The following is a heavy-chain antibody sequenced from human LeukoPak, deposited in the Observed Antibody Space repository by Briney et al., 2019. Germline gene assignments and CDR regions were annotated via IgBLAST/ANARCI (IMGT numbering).Heavy chain of an antibody. D-gene: IGHD2-21*02. CDR3: ARDRLAYCGTDCCFDN. CDR1: GYTFTRYG. J-gene: IGHJ4*02. CDR2: GSAYNGYT. V-gene: IGHV1-18*01. Sequence: VSSVKVPCKGSGYTFTRYGILWVRQAPGQGLEWMGWGSAYNGYTNYAQNLQGRVTLTTDTSTSTVYMKLRSLRSDDTAVYYCARDRLAYCGTDCCFDNWGQGTLVTVSS.